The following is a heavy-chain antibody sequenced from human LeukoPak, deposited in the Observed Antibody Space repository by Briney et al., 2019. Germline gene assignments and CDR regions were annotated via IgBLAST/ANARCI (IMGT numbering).Heavy chain of an antibody. V-gene: IGHV1-8*01. J-gene: IGHJ5*02. CDR1: GYTFTSYD. Sequence: GASVKVSCTASGYTFTSYDINWVRQATGQGLEWMGWMNPNSGNTGYAQKFQGRVTMTRNTSISTAYMELSSLRSEDTAVYYCARVIDCSSTSCYLARLLNNWFDPWGQGTLVTVSS. CDR2: MNPNSGNT. D-gene: IGHD2-2*01. CDR3: ARVIDCSSTSCYLARLLNNWFDP.